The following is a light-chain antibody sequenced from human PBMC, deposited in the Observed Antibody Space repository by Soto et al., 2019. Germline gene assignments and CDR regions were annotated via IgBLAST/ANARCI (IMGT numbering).Light chain of an antibody. V-gene: IGKV3-20*01. CDR1: QSVISDY. J-gene: IGKJ4*01. Sequence: EIVLKQSTGTLSLSPGDRANLSCRASQSVISDYLAWYQQKRGQAPRLLIYGASGRATGIPDRFSVSVSGTDFTLNISRLEPEDCPVYYGQQYGSSPLTFGGGTKVDI. CDR2: GAS. CDR3: QQYGSSPLT.